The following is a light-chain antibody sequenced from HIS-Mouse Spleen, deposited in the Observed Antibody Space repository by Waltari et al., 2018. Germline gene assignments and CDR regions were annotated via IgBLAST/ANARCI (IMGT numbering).Light chain of an antibody. CDR1: ALPKKY. V-gene: IGLV3-10*01. CDR3: YSTDSSGNHRV. CDR2: EDS. Sequence: SYELTQPPSVSVSPGQTARITCSGDALPKKYAYWYQQKSGQAPVLVIYEDSKRPSGIPGRLSGSSSGIMATLTISGAQVEDEADYYCYSTDSSGNHRVFGGGTKLTVL. J-gene: IGLJ2*01.